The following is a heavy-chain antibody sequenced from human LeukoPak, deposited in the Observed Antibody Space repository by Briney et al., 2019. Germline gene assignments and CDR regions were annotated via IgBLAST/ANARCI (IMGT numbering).Heavy chain of an antibody. V-gene: IGHV1-24*01. J-gene: IGHJ4*02. CDR1: GYIFSELS. D-gene: IGHD4-17*01. CDR3: ATDGAGDYLNH. CDR2: FNPEDGET. Sequence: ASVKVSCKVSGYIFSELSMHWVRQAPGQGLEWMGGFNPEDGETFYAQKFQGRVNRTEDTSTDTAYMELSSLSYDDTAVYYCATDGAGDYLNHWGQGTLVTVSS.